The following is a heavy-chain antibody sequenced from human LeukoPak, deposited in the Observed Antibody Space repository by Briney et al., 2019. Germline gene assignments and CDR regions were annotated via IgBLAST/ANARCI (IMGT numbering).Heavy chain of an antibody. V-gene: IGHV3-7*01. CDR3: ARDGGQYSSGPGH. Sequence: GGSLRLSCAASGFTFSSYWMSWVRQAPGKGLEWVANIKQDGSEKYYVDSVKGRFTISRDNAKNSLYLQMNSLRAEDTAVYYCARDGGQYSSGPGHWGQGTLVTVSS. CDR2: IKQDGSEK. CDR1: GFTFSSYW. J-gene: IGHJ4*02. D-gene: IGHD6-19*01.